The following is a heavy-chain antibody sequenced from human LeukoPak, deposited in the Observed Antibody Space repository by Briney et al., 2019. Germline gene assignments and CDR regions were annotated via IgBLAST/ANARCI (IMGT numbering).Heavy chain of an antibody. CDR2: IYENGGTT. CDR3: ARSNYDISY. CDR1: GFTFRSHA. Sequence: GGSLRLSCVGSGFTFRSHAMGWVRQAPAKGLEFVSGIYENGGTTYYADSVKGRFTISRDNAKNSLYLQMNSLRAEDTAMYYCARSNYDISYWGQGTLVTVSS. D-gene: IGHD3-9*01. V-gene: IGHV3-20*04. J-gene: IGHJ4*02.